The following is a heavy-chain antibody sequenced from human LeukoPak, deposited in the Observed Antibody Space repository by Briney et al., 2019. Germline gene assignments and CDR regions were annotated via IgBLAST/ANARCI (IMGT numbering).Heavy chain of an antibody. CDR1: GLTLGDYV. D-gene: IGHD2-2*01. V-gene: IGHV3-49*04. J-gene: IGHJ6*03. Sequence: GGSLRLSGQAFGLTLGDYVRGWVGQAPGKGREGVGFIRSKAYGGTTEYAASVKGRFTISRDDSKSIAYLQMNSLKTEVTAVYYCTRDVWGYCSSTSCYGYYYYMGVWGKGTTVTVSS. CDR3: TRDVWGYCSSTSCYGYYYYMGV. CDR2: IRSKAYGGTT.